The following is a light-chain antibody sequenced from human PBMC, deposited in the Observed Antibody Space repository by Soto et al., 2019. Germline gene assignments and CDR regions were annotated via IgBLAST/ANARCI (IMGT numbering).Light chain of an antibody. J-gene: IGKJ4*01. V-gene: IGKV3-15*01. Sequence: IVLTQSPATLSVSPGERVTLSCRASHNIRDKLAWYQQKPGQAPRLLIYAASSRVTAVPARFSGSGSGTEFTLTISSLQFGDFTVYYCQQYSDWPRTFGGGTQVEIK. CDR3: QQYSDWPRT. CDR2: AAS. CDR1: HNIRDK.